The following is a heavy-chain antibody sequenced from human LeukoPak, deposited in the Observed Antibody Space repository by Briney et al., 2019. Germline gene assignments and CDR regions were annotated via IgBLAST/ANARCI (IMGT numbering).Heavy chain of an antibody. CDR3: ARGVRDGYND. J-gene: IGHJ4*02. CDR2: IYTSGST. D-gene: IGHD5-24*01. V-gene: IGHV4-61*02. Sequence: SETLSLTCTVSGGSISSGSYYWSWIRQPAGKGLEWIGRIYTSGSTNYSPSLKSRVTISVDTSKNQFSLKLSSVTAADTAVYYCARGVRDGYNDWGQGTLVTVSS. CDR1: GGSISSGSYY.